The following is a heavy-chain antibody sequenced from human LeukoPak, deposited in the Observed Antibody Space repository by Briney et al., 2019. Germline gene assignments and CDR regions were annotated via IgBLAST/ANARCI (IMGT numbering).Heavy chain of an antibody. Sequence: PGGSLRLSCAASGFTFSSYSMSWVRQAPGKGLEWVSSISSSSSYIYYADSVKGRFTISRDNAKNSLYLQMNSLRAEDTAVYYCARQTVGDFDYWGQGTLVTVSS. D-gene: IGHD1-26*01. CDR2: ISSSSSYI. V-gene: IGHV3-21*01. CDR1: GFTFSSYS. CDR3: ARQTVGDFDY. J-gene: IGHJ4*02.